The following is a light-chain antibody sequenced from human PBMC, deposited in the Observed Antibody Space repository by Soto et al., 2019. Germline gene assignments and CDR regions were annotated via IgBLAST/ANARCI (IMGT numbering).Light chain of an antibody. Sequence: QSALTQPASVSGSPGQSITISCTGASSDVGDYSYVSWYQHHPGQAPELLIYEVSNRPSGVSHRFSGSKSGNTASLTISGLQAEDEADYYCCSYTSISTGVLFRGGTKLTVL. CDR1: SSDVGDYSY. CDR3: CSYTSISTGVL. V-gene: IGLV2-14*01. CDR2: EVS. J-gene: IGLJ2*01.